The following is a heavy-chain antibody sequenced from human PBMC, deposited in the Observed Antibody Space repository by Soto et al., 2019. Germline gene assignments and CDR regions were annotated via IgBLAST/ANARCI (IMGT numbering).Heavy chain of an antibody. J-gene: IGHJ5*02. D-gene: IGHD3-3*01. CDR1: GFTFSTYW. V-gene: IGHV3-74*01. CDR3: ALFGVLIYPEA. CDR2: INSDGTNT. Sequence: GGSLGLSCAASGFTFSTYWMHWVRQAPGKGLVWVSRINSDGTNTDYADSVKGRFTISRDNAKNTLYLHMSSLRAEDTAVYYRALFGVLIYPEAWGQGTLVTVSS.